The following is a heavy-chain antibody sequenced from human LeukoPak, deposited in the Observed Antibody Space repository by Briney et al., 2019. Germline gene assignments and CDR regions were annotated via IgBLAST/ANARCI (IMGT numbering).Heavy chain of an antibody. V-gene: IGHV3-53*01. Sequence: GGSLRLSCAASGFTVSSNYMSWVRQAPGKGLEWVSILYSAGATYYADSVRGRLTISRDSSKNMVCLQMNSLRAEDTAVYYCASGGTGARKFYSDPFHYWGQGTLVTVSS. D-gene: IGHD2-15*01. CDR1: GFTVSSNY. CDR3: ASGGTGARKFYSDPFHY. CDR2: LYSAGAT. J-gene: IGHJ4*02.